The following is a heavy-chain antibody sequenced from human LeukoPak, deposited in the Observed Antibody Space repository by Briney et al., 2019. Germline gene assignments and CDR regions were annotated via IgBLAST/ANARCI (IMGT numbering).Heavy chain of an antibody. CDR2: IYSGGSI. CDR1: GFTVSSNY. D-gene: IGHD2-8*01. CDR3: AKGYYTDGVSYPASG. Sequence: GGSLRLSCAASGFTVSSNYMSWVRQAPGKGLEWVSVIYSGGSIYYADSVQGRFTISRDNAQNTLYLQVNSLRAEDTAVYYCAKGYYTDGVSYPASGWGQGTTVTVSS. J-gene: IGHJ6*01. V-gene: IGHV3-53*01.